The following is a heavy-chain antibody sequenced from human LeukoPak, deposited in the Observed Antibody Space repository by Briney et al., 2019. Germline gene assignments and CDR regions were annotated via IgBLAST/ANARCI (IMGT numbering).Heavy chain of an antibody. Sequence: ASVKVSCKASGYTFTGYYMHWVRQAPGQGLEWMGWISPNSGGTNYAQRFQGRVTMTRDTSISTAYMELSRLTSDDTAVYYCARAHPSDGGITERVSDYWGQGTLVTVSS. D-gene: IGHD3-16*01. CDR3: ARAHPSDGGITERVSDY. CDR2: ISPNSGGT. V-gene: IGHV1-2*02. J-gene: IGHJ4*02. CDR1: GYTFTGYY.